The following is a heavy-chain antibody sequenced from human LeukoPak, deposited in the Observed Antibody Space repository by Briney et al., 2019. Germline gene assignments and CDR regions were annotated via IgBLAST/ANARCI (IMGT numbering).Heavy chain of an antibody. V-gene: IGHV3-33*01. Sequence: PGGSLRLSCAASGFTFSSYGMHRVRQAPGKGLEWVAVIWYDGSNKYYADSVKGRFTISRDNSKNTLYLQMNSLRAEDTAVYYCARTTHSGSYYNYFDYWGQGTLVTVSS. J-gene: IGHJ4*02. CDR1: GFTFSSYG. D-gene: IGHD3-10*01. CDR2: IWYDGSNK. CDR3: ARTTHSGSYYNYFDY.